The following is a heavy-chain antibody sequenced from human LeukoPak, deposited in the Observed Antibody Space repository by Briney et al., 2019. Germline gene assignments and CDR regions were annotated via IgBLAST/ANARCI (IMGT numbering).Heavy chain of an antibody. D-gene: IGHD2-2*01. Sequence: GRSLRLSCAASGFTFSSYGMHWVRQAPGKGLEWVAVISYDGSNKYYADSVKGRFTISRDNSKNTLYLQMNSLRAEDTAVYYCAKEGNDQGYFDYWGQGTLVTASS. CDR1: GFTFSSYG. V-gene: IGHV3-30*18. CDR3: AKEGNDQGYFDY. CDR2: ISYDGSNK. J-gene: IGHJ4*02.